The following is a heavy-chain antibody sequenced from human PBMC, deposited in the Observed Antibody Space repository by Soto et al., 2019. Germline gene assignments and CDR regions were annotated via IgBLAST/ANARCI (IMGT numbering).Heavy chain of an antibody. V-gene: IGHV1-69*06. CDR1: GVTVSSYA. CDR3: ARGYCSGGSCYYYGMDV. D-gene: IGHD2-15*01. CDR2: IIPIFGTA. Sequence: SVKVSCKASGVTVSSYAISWVRQAPGQGLEWMGGIIPIFGTANYAQKFQGRVTITADKSTSTAYMELSSLRSEDTAVYYCARGYCSGGSCYYYGMDVWGQGTTVTVSS. J-gene: IGHJ6*02.